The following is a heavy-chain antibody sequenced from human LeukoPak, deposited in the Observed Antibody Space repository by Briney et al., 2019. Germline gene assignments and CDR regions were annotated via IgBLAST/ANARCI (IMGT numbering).Heavy chain of an antibody. J-gene: IGHJ4*02. CDR1: GGSISSGGYY. V-gene: IGHV4-31*03. Sequence: SETLSLTCTVSGGSISSGGYYWRWIRQHPGKGLEWIVYIYYSGSTYYNPSLKSRVTISVDTSKNQFSLKLSSVTAADTAVYYCARGAPPTPPPLPFGELRPHEYYFDYWGQGTLVTVSS. CDR2: IYYSGST. D-gene: IGHD3-10*01. CDR3: ARGAPPTPPPLPFGELRPHEYYFDY.